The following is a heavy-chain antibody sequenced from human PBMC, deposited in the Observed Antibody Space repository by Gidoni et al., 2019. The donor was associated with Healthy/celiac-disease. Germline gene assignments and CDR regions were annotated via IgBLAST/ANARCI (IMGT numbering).Heavy chain of an antibody. CDR3: ARPRGIDYGGNSYYYGMDV. D-gene: IGHD4-17*01. CDR2: IIPIFGTA. Sequence: HVQRVQSGAEVKKPGSSVKVSCKASGGTFSSYAISWVLQAPGQGLECMGGIIPIFGTANYAQKFQGRVTITADESTSTAYMELSSLRSEDTAVYYCARPRGIDYGGNSYYYGMDVWGQGTTVTVSS. V-gene: IGHV1-69*01. CDR1: GGTFSSYA. J-gene: IGHJ6*02.